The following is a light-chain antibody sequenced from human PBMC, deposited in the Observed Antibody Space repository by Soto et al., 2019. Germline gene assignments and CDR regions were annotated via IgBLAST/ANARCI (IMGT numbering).Light chain of an antibody. J-gene: IGKJ1*01. CDR2: DSS. V-gene: IGKV3-20*01. CDR1: QRVASD. CDR3: QQYLNSPRT. Sequence: VLTQSPGTLSLSPGEGATLSCRASQRVASDLAWYLQKPGQPPRLLIYDSSIRATGIPDRISGSGSERDFTLTISRLEPEDAAVYYCQQYLNSPRTFGQGTKLEIK.